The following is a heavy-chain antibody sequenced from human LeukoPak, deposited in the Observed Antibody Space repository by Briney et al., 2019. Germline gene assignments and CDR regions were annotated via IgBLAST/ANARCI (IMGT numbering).Heavy chain of an antibody. V-gene: IGHV3-23*01. CDR1: GTTFCTYA. CDR2: ITDTGLST. Sequence: PGGSLRPSCVDSGTTFCTYAVSWVRQAPGKGLEWVSGITDTGLSTYYADSVKGRFTISRDTSKNTLYLQVNSLRAEDTAVYYCAKSQGYFDYWGQGTLVTVSS. J-gene: IGHJ4*02. CDR3: AKSQGYFDY.